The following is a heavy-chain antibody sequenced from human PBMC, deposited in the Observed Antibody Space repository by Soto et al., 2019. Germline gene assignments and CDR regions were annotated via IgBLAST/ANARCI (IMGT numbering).Heavy chain of an antibody. D-gene: IGHD2-15*01. CDR2: INPGNGNT. Sequence: ASVKVSCKASGYTFTRYTMNWVRQAPGQRLEWMGWINPGNGNTKSSQKFQDRVIITRDTSASTAYMDLSSLRSEDTAVYYCARGIATGQLDPWGQGTLVTVSS. J-gene: IGHJ5*02. CDR1: GYTFTRYT. V-gene: IGHV1-3*01. CDR3: ARGIATGQLDP.